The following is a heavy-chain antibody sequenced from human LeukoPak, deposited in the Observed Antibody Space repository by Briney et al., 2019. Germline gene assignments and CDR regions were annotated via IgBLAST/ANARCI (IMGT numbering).Heavy chain of an antibody. V-gene: IGHV1-18*01. CDR2: ISAYNGHT. CDR1: GYTLTSYG. D-gene: IGHD6-19*01. J-gene: IGHJ4*02. Sequence: ASVKVSCKASGYTLTSYGISWVRQAPGQGLEWMGWISAYNGHTNYVQNLQGRVTMTTDTSTSTAYMELTSLRSDDTAVYYCARDKDMGAVAGTLDYWDQGTLVTVSS. CDR3: ARDKDMGAVAGTLDY.